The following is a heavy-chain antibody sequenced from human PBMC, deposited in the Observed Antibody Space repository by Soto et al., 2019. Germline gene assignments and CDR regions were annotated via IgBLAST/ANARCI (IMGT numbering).Heavy chain of an antibody. Sequence: GGSLRLSCAASGFTFSDYYMSWIRQAPGKGLKWVSYISSSSSYTNYADSVKGRFTISRDNAKNSLYLQMNSLRAEDTAVYYCARARGGPARLVFDYWGQGTLVTVSS. V-gene: IGHV3-11*05. D-gene: IGHD1-26*01. CDR2: ISSSSSYT. CDR3: ARARGGPARLVFDY. J-gene: IGHJ4*02. CDR1: GFTFSDYY.